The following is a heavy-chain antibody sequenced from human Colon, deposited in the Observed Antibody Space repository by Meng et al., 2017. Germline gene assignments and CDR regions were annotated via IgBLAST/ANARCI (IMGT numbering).Heavy chain of an antibody. V-gene: IGHV3-23*01. CDR2: ISDSGGGT. D-gene: IGHD3-10*01. CDR1: GFTFRSYA. Sequence: GESLKISCAASGFTFRSYAMTWVRQAPGKGLEWVSTISDSGGGTHYADSVKGRFTISRDNSKNTLYLQMNSLTAEDTAVYYCAKGYNYGSGSYYGHFDPWGQGTLVTVSS. J-gene: IGHJ5*02. CDR3: AKGYNYGSGSYYGHFDP.